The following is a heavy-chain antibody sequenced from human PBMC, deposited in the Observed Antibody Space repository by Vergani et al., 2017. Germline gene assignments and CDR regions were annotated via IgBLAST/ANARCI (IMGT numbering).Heavy chain of an antibody. CDR3: ARDLRLLYNRFDP. CDR2: TWYDGNNK. J-gene: IGHJ5*02. Sequence: QVQLVESGGGVVQPGRSLRLSCAASGFTFNQYGMHCVRQAPGKGLEWVAVTWYDGNNKQYADSVKGRFTISRDNSKSTMYLQMNSLRDEDTGVYYFARDLRLLYNRFDPWGQGTLVTVSS. CDR1: GFTFNQYG. D-gene: IGHD1-14*01. V-gene: IGHV3-33*01.